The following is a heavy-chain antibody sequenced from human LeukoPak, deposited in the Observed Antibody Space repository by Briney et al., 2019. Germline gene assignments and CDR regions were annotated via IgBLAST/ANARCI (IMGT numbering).Heavy chain of an antibody. J-gene: IGHJ4*02. CDR1: GFTFDVYG. D-gene: IGHD6-13*01. CDR2: LNWNGGST. V-gene: IGHV3-20*04. Sequence: PGGSLRLSCAASGFTFDVYGMSWVRQAPGKGLEWVSGLNWNGGSTGYADSVKGRFIISRDNAKNCLYLQMNSLRAEDTALYYCAKSASSWPLYYFDYWGQGTLVTVS. CDR3: AKSASSWPLYYFDY.